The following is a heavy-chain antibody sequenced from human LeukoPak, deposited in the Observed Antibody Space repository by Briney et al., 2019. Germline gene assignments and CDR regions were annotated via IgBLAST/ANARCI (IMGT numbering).Heavy chain of an antibody. CDR2: ISPYNGNT. V-gene: IGHV1-18*01. J-gene: IGHJ4*02. D-gene: IGHD3-22*01. Sequence: ASVKVSCKASGYTFTKYGISWVWQAPGQGLEWMGWISPYNGNTNYAQKFQGRVTMTTDTSTSTAHMELRSLRSDDTAVYYCAKDDYYDTSGRYWGQGTLVTVSS. CDR3: AKDDYYDTSGRY. CDR1: GYTFTKYG.